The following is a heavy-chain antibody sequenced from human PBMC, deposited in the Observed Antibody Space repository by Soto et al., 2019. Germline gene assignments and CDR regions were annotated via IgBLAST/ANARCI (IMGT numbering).Heavy chain of an antibody. CDR1: GFTFSSYA. CDR2: ISGSGGST. CDR3: AKVKSGYVYYYYYYGMDV. J-gene: IGHJ6*02. Sequence: GGSLRLSCAASGFTFSSYAMSWVRQAPGKGLEWVSAISGSGGSTYYADSVKGRFTISRDNSKNTLYLQMNSLRAEDTAVYYCAKVKSGYVYYYYYYGMDVWGQGTTVTVSS. V-gene: IGHV3-23*01. D-gene: IGHD5-12*01.